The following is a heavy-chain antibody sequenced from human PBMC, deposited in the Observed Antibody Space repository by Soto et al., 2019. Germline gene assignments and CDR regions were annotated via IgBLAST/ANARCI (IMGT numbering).Heavy chain of an antibody. CDR1: GAALNSGNYY. J-gene: IGHJ5*02. CDR3: ARLRIATNNYKWLDP. D-gene: IGHD2-21*01. Sequence: LSLTCSVSGAALNSGNYYWSWIRQVPGKGLEWIGHIYVTGAVDYNPSLRDRITISQDTSERQFSLNLRLVTAADTAVYYCARLRIATNNYKWLDPWGQGTLVTVSS. CDR2: IYVTGAV. V-gene: IGHV4-31*03.